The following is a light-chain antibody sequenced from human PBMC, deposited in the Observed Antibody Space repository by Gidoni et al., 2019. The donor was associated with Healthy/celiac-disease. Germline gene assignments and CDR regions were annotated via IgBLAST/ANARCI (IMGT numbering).Light chain of an antibody. CDR1: QSISSY. CDR2: AES. Sequence: DIQMTQSPSSLYASVGDRVTITCRASQSISSYLNWYQQNPGKAPKLLIYAESRLQSGVPSRFSGSGSGTDFTLTISSLQPEDFATYYCQQSYSTPQTFGQGTKLEIK. J-gene: IGKJ2*01. V-gene: IGKV1-39*01. CDR3: QQSYSTPQT.